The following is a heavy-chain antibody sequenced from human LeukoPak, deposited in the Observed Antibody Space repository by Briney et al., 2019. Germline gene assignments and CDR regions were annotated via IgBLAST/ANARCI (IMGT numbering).Heavy chain of an antibody. Sequence: ASVKVSCKASGYPFSNYDINWVRQAPGQGLEWMGWINPNSGVTNYAQKFQGRVTMTRDTSITTAYMDLSMLRSDDTALYYCVRSIGNNWFDPWGQGTLVTVSS. V-gene: IGHV1-2*02. J-gene: IGHJ5*02. CDR1: GYPFSNYD. CDR2: INPNSGVT. CDR3: VRSIGNNWFDP.